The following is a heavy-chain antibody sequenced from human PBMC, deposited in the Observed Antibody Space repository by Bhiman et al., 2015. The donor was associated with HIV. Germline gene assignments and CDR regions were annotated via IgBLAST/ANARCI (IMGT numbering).Heavy chain of an antibody. CDR3: ATLHYYDSSGSPYYYFGMDV. Sequence: QVHLVESGGGVVQPGGSLRLSCAASGFTFSTYGMHWVRQAPGKGLEWVAFIRYDGRNKNYADSVKGRFTISRDNSKNTLYLQMNSLRAEDTAVYYCATLHYYDSSGSPYYYFGMDVWGQGTTVTVSS. J-gene: IGHJ6*02. CDR1: GFTFSTYG. D-gene: IGHD3-22*01. CDR2: IRYDGRNK. V-gene: IGHV3-30*02.